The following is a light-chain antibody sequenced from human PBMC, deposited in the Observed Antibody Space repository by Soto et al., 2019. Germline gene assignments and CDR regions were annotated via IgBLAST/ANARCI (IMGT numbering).Light chain of an antibody. Sequence: QSVLTQPPSVSGAAGQRVTISCTGSSSNIGAFYDVHWYQQLPGTAPKLLIYGDSNRPSGVPDRFSGSKSGTSASLAITGLQAEDEADYYCQSYDSRLSGWVFGGGTKVTVL. CDR2: GDS. J-gene: IGLJ3*02. CDR1: SSNIGAFYD. CDR3: QSYDSRLSGWV. V-gene: IGLV1-40*01.